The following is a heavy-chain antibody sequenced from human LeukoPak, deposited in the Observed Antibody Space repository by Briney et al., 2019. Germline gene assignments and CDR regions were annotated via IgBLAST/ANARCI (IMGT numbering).Heavy chain of an antibody. V-gene: IGHV4-59*01. CDR1: GGSIISYY. CDR2: IYYSGST. J-gene: IGHJ4*02. Sequence: PSEPLSLPCTVSGGSIISYYWSWIRQPPGKGLEGIGYIYYSGSTNYNPSLKSRVTISVDTSKNQFSLKLSSVTAADTAVYYCARASPPRWLQSYYFDYWGQGTLVTVSS. CDR3: ARASPPRWLQSYYFDY. D-gene: IGHD5-24*01.